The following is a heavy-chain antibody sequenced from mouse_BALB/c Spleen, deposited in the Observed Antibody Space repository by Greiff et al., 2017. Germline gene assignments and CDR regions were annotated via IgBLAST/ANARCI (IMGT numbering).Heavy chain of an antibody. D-gene: IGHD4-1*01. CDR2: ISSGSSTI. CDR3: ALTGTFWFAY. Sequence: EVQRVESGGGLVQPGGSRKLSCAASGFTFSSFGMHWVRQAPEKGLEWVAYISSGSSTIYYADTVKGRFTISRDNPKNTLFLQMTSLRSEDTAMYYCALTGTFWFAYWGQGTLVTVSA. CDR1: GFTFSSFG. V-gene: IGHV5-17*02. J-gene: IGHJ3*01.